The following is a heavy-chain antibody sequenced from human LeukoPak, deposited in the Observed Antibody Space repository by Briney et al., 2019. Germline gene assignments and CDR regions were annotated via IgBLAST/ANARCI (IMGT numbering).Heavy chain of an antibody. Sequence: SVKVSCKASGGTFSSYTISWVRQAPGQGLERVGRIIPILGIANYAQKFQGRVTITADKSTSTAYMELSSLRSEDTAVYYCARDPQVYYDSSGYYYYYYMDVWGKGTTVTVSS. CDR1: GGTFSSYT. CDR2: IIPILGIA. CDR3: ARDPQVYYDSSGYYYYYYMDV. D-gene: IGHD3-22*01. V-gene: IGHV1-69*04. J-gene: IGHJ6*03.